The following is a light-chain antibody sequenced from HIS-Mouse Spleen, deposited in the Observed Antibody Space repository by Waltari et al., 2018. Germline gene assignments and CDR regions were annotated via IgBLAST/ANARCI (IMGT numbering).Light chain of an antibody. V-gene: IGLV2-23*01. Sequence: QSALTQPASVSGSPGQSITISCTGTSSDVGSYNLVSWYQQHPGKAPKLMIYEGSKRPSGVPTRFSGSKSGNTASLTISGLQAEDEADYYCCSYAGSSTVVFGGGTKLTVL. CDR2: EGS. CDR1: SSDVGSYNL. CDR3: CSYAGSSTVV. J-gene: IGLJ2*01.